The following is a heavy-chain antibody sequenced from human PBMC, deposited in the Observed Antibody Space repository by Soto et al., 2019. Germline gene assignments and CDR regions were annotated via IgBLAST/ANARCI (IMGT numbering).Heavy chain of an antibody. Sequence: QVQLVQSGAEVKKPGASVKVSCKASGYTFIDYYIHWVRQAPGQGLEWMGWGNPRNGATNYAQKCQGRVTIIRGTSINTAFMDLTRLTSEETAVDYCVRLPPPGLYYYGMDVWGRGTTVTVSS. V-gene: IGHV1-2*02. CDR1: GYTFIDYY. J-gene: IGHJ6*02. CDR3: VRLPPPGLYYYGMDV. CDR2: GNPRNGAT.